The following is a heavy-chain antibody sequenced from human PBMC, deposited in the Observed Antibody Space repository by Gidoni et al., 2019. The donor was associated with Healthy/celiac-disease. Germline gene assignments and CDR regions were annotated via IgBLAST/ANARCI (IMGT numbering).Heavy chain of an antibody. V-gene: IGHV4-30-4*01. CDR2: IYYSGST. CDR3: ARASIICSSTSCSMGGWFDP. Sequence: QVQLQESGPGLVKPSQTLSLPCPVSGGSISSGDSYWIWIRQPPGKGLEWIGYIYYSGSTYYNPSLKSRVTISVDTSKNQFSLKLSSVTAADTAVYYCARASIICSSTSCSMGGWFDPWGQGTLVTVSS. J-gene: IGHJ5*02. D-gene: IGHD2-2*01. CDR1: GGSISSGDSY.